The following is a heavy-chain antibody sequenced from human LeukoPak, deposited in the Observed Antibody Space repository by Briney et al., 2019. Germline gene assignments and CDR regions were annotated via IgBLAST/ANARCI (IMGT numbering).Heavy chain of an antibody. D-gene: IGHD3-22*01. J-gene: IGHJ4*02. V-gene: IGHV3-20*04. CDR1: GFTFDDYG. CDR3: ARGLSYYDSSGYGGRFDY. Sequence: GGSLRLSCAASGFTFDDYGMSWVRQAPGKGLEWGSGINWNGGSTGYADSVKGRFTISRDNAKNSLYLQMNSLRAEDTALYYCARGLSYYDSSGYGGRFDYWGQGTLVTVSS. CDR2: INWNGGST.